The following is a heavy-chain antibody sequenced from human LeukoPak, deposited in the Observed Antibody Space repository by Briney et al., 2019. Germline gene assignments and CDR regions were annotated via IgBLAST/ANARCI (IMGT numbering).Heavy chain of an antibody. J-gene: IGHJ4*02. CDR2: ISGSGGST. CDR3: AKLEYSSSSIDY. D-gene: IGHD6-6*01. V-gene: IGHV3-23*01. Sequence: PGGSLRLSCAASGFTFSSYAMSWVRQAPGKGLEWVSAISGSGGSTYYADSVKGRFTISRDNSKNTLYLQMNSLRAEDTAVYYYAKLEYSSSSIDYWGQGTLVTVSS. CDR1: GFTFSSYA.